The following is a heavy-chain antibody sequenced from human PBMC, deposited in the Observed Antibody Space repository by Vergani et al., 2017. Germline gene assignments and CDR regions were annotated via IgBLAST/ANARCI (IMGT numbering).Heavy chain of an antibody. CDR2: IYPGDSDT. CDR1: GYSFTSYW. D-gene: IGHD6-13*01. CDR3: ARTNSSSWYVGHYYYGMDV. V-gene: IGHV5-51*01. Sequence: EVQLVQSGAEVKKPGESLKISCKGSGYSFTSYWIGWVRQMPGKGLEWMGIIYPGDSDTRYSPSFHGQVTISADKSISTAYLQWSSLKASDTAMYYCARTNSSSWYVGHYYYGMDVWGQGTTVTVSS. J-gene: IGHJ6*02.